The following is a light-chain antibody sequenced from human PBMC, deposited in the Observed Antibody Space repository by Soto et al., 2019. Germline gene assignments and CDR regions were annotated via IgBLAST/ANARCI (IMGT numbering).Light chain of an antibody. J-gene: IGLJ1*01. V-gene: IGLV2-11*01. CDR2: DVN. CDR3: CSFAAMSGYV. CDR1: SSDVGAYDH. Sequence: QSALTQPRSVSGSPGQSVTISCTGTSSDVGAYDHVSWYQQHPGKAPKLMIHDVNQRPSGVPDRLSGSKSGNTASLTISGLQAEDEGDYYCCSFAAMSGYVFGPGTKVTVL.